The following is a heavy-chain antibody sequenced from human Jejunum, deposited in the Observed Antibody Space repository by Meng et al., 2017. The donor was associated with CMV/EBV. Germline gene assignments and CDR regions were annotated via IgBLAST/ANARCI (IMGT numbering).Heavy chain of an antibody. CDR3: ARGFVKYTVTRVGNWFDP. V-gene: IGHV4-34*01. Sequence: QGQLQQWGAGLLKPSETLPLTCAVYGGSFSGYYWSWIRQPPGKGLEWIGEINHSGSTNYNPSLKSRVTISVDTSKNQFSLKLSSVTAADTAVYYCARGFVKYTVTRVGNWFDPWGQGTLVTVSS. D-gene: IGHD4-17*01. J-gene: IGHJ5*02. CDR1: GGSFSGYY. CDR2: INHSGST.